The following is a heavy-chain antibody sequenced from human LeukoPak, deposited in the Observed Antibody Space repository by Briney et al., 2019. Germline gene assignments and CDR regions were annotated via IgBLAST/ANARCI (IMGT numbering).Heavy chain of an antibody. CDR3: AKGQRITIFGVVITNDY. CDR1: GFTFSSYS. CDR2: ISGSGGST. Sequence: PGGSLRLSCAASGFTFSSYSMSWVRQAPGKGLEWVSAISGSGGSTYYADSVKGRFTISRDNSKNTLYLQMNSLRAEDTAVYYCAKGQRITIFGVVITNDYWGQGTLVTVSS. V-gene: IGHV3-23*01. D-gene: IGHD3-3*01. J-gene: IGHJ4*02.